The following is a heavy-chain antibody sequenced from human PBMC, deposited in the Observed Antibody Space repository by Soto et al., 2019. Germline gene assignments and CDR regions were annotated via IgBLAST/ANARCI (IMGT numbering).Heavy chain of an antibody. CDR2: ISYDGSNK. D-gene: IGHD3-10*01. J-gene: IGHJ6*02. CDR1: GFTFSSYA. Sequence: QVQLVESGGGVVQPGRSLRLSCAASGFTFSSYAMHWVRQAPGKGLEWVAVISYDGSNKYYADSVKGRFTISRDNSKNTLYLQMNSLRAEDTAVYYRARDFWVRGSWDYYYYGMDVWGQGTTVTVSS. V-gene: IGHV3-30-3*01. CDR3: ARDFWVRGSWDYYYYGMDV.